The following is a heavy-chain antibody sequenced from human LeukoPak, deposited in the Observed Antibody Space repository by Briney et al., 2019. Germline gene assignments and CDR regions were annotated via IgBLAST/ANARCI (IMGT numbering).Heavy chain of an antibody. V-gene: IGHV4-34*01. J-gene: IGHJ4*02. Sequence: SETLSLTCTVSGGSISNYYWSWIRQPPGKGLEWIGEINHSGSTNYNPSLKSRVTISVDTSNNQFSLNLSSVTAADTAVYYCARPGFYGAPIDYWGQGTLVTVSS. D-gene: IGHD4-17*01. CDR3: ARPGFYGAPIDY. CDR1: GGSISNYY. CDR2: INHSGST.